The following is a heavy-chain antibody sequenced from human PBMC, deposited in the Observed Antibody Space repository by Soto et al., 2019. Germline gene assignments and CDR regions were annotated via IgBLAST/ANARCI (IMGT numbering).Heavy chain of an antibody. CDR1: GGSFSGYY. D-gene: IGHD6-6*01. Sequence: PSETLSLTCAVYGGSFSGYYWSWIRQPPGKGLEWIGEINHSGSTNYNPSPKSRVTISVDTSKNQFSLKLSSVTAADTAVYYCARDNIAARPVGYYYYYGMDVWGQGTTVTVSS. J-gene: IGHJ6*02. V-gene: IGHV4-34*01. CDR2: INHSGST. CDR3: ARDNIAARPVGYYYYYGMDV.